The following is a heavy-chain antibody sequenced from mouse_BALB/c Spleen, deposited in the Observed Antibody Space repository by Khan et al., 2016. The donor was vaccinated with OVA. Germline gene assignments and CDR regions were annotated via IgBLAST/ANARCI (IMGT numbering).Heavy chain of an antibody. Sequence: VQLQQSGPELVKPGASVKISCKTSGYTFTEYTMHWVKQSHGKSLEWIGNINPNNGGTSYNKRFKDKATLTVDKSSSTAYMELRSLISYDSAVYYCARGRTYYWGQGTTLTVSS. CDR3: ARGRTYY. V-gene: IGHV1-22*01. CDR2: INPNNGGT. CDR1: GYTFTEYT. J-gene: IGHJ2*01. D-gene: IGHD3-3*01.